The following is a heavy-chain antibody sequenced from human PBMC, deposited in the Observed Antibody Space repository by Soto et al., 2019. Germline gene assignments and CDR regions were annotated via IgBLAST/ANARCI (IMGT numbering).Heavy chain of an antibody. D-gene: IGHD3-9*01. J-gene: IGHJ3*02. V-gene: IGHV4-34*01. CDR2: INHSGST. CDR3: ARDILTGYHDAFDI. CDR1: GGSFSGYY. Sequence: SETLSLTCAVYGGSFSGYYWSWIRQPPGKGLEWIGEINHSGSTNYNPSLKSRVTISVDTSKNQFSLKLSSVTAADTAVYYCARDILTGYHDAFDIWGQGTMVTVSS.